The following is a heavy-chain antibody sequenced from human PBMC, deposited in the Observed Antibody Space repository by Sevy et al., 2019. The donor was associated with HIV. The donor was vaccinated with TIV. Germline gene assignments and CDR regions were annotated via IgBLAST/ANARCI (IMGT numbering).Heavy chain of an antibody. V-gene: IGHV3-9*01. CDR3: AKDINRGCDGINCYPYYYYFYGLDV. J-gene: IGHJ6*02. CDR2: ISWNSRNV. D-gene: IGHD2-21*01. CDR1: GFPFNDHA. Sequence: GGSLRLSCAASGFPFNDHALHWVRQVPGKGLEWVSGISWNSRNVGYADSVKGRFTISRDNANHFAYLEMNSLRPEDTAFYYCAKDINRGCDGINCYPYYYYFYGLDVWGQGTTVTVSS.